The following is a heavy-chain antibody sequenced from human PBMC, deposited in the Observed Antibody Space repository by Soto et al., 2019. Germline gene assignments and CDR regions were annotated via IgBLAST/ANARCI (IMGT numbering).Heavy chain of an antibody. J-gene: IGHJ6*02. Sequence: PSGTLSLTCTVSGGSISSGGYYWSWIRQHPGKGLEWIGYIYYSGSTYYNPSLKSRVTISVDTSKNQFSLKLSSVTAADTAVYYCARQGYSSGPRNYYYGMDVWGQGTTVTVSS. CDR3: ARQGYSSGPRNYYYGMDV. D-gene: IGHD6-19*01. CDR1: GGSISSGGYY. CDR2: IYYSGST. V-gene: IGHV4-31*03.